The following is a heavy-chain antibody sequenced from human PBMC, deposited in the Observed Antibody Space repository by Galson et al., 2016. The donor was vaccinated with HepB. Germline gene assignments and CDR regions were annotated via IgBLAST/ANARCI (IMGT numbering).Heavy chain of an antibody. Sequence: LSLTCTVSSDPVTSGTYYWSWVRQSPGKGLDWIGYIHDSGNTNYNPSIKSRVTISRDTSKNQFFLELTSVTAADTAVYYCARDEGCYNGMDVWGQGTTVTVAS. CDR2: IHDSGNT. V-gene: IGHV4-61*01. D-gene: IGHD2-2*02. CDR1: SDPVTSGTYY. J-gene: IGHJ6*02. CDR3: ARDEGCYNGMDV.